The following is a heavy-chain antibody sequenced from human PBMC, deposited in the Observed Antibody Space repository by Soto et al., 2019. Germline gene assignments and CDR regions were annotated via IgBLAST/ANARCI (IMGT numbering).Heavy chain of an antibody. CDR1: GFTFSSYA. CDR3: AKHPDDDYSGFLVY. J-gene: IGHJ4*02. CDR2: ISGSGGST. D-gene: IGHD4-4*01. Sequence: GGSMRLSCAASGFTFSSYAMIWVRQAPGKGLEWVSAISGSGGSTYYADSVKGRFTISRDNSKNTLYLQMNSLRAEDTAVYYCAKHPDDDYSGFLVYWGQGTLVTVSS. V-gene: IGHV3-23*01.